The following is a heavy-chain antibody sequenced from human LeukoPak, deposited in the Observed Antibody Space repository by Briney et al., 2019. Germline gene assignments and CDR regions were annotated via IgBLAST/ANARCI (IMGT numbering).Heavy chain of an antibody. V-gene: IGHV3-23*01. D-gene: IGHD2-21*02. CDR1: GFTFIYHA. CDR3: EGGDGYAIDAFDI. J-gene: IGHJ3*02. Sequence: GGSLRLSCAASGFTFIYHAMSWVRQAPGKGLEWLSTITSSADGTYYADSVKGRFTISRDNSKNTLYLQMNSLRAEDTAVYYCEGGDGYAIDAFDIWGQGTMVTVSS. CDR2: ITSSADGT.